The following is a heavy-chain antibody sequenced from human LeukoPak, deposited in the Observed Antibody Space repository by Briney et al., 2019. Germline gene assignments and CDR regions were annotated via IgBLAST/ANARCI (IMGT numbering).Heavy chain of an antibody. J-gene: IGHJ4*02. D-gene: IGHD3-22*01. CDR3: ARAISSGYDPFDY. Sequence: GGSLRLSCAASGFTVSSNYMSWVRQAPGKGLEWVSVIYSGGDTYYADSVKGRFTISRDNSKNTLYLQMNSLRAEDTAVYYCARAISSGYDPFDYWGQGTLVTVSS. CDR1: GFTVSSNY. V-gene: IGHV3-53*01. CDR2: IYSGGDT.